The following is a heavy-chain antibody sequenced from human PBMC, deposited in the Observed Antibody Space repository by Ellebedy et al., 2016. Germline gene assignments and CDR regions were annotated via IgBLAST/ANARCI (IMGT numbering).Heavy chain of an antibody. CDR2: ISAYNGNT. CDR1: GYTFTSYG. D-gene: IGHD3-16*01. V-gene: IGHV1-18*01. CDR3: ARASDGGAFDI. Sequence: ASVKVSCXASGYTFTSYGISWVRQAPGQGLEWMGWISAYNGNTNYAQKLQGRVTMTRNTSISTAYMELSSLTSEDTAVYYCARASDGGAFDIWGQGTMVIVSS. J-gene: IGHJ3*02.